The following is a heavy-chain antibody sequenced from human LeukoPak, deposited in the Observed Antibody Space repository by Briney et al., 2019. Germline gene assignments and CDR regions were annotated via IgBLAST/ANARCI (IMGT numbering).Heavy chain of an antibody. V-gene: IGHV4-39*07. CDR1: GASMRSSSHQ. Sequence: SETLSLTCTVSGASMRSSSHQWGWIRQPPGKGLEWIGTIYYSGITYYNPSLKSRATISVDMSKNQFSLMLTSVTAADTAVYYCARRTAVSGIWNFDLWGRGTLVTVSS. J-gene: IGHJ2*01. CDR2: IYYSGIT. CDR3: ARRTAVSGIWNFDL. D-gene: IGHD6-19*01.